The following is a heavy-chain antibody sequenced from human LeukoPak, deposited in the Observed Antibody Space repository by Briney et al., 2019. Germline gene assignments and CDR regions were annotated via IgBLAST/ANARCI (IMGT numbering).Heavy chain of an antibody. V-gene: IGHV3-7*01. D-gene: IGHD2-2*01. J-gene: IGHJ6*04. CDR1: GFTFSSYW. CDR2: IKQDGSEK. Sequence: GGSLRLSCAASGFTFSSYWMIWVRQAPGEGLEWVANIKQDGSEKYYVDSVKGRFTISRDSAKNSLYLQMNSLRAEDTAVYYCARDYTMPLDVWGKGTTVTVSS. CDR3: ARDYTMPLDV.